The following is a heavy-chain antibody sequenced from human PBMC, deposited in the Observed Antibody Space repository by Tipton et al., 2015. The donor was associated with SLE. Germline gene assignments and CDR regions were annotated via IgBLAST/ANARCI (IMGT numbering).Heavy chain of an antibody. V-gene: IGHV1-46*01. CDR2: INSSGGST. J-gene: IGHJ4*02. D-gene: IGHD2-2*01. CDR1: GYTFTSYY. CDR3: AREGLEYCSSTSCPWDY. Sequence: QSGAEVKKPGASVKVSCKASGYTFTSYYMHWVRQAPGQGLEWMGIINSSGGSTSYAQKFQGRVTMTRDTSTSTVYMELSSLRSEDTAVYYCAREGLEYCSSTSCPWDYWGQGTLVTVSS.